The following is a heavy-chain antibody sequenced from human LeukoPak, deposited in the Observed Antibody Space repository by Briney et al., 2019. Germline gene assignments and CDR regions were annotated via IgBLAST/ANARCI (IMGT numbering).Heavy chain of an antibody. V-gene: IGHV3-30*02. D-gene: IGHD2-15*01. CDR3: AKDQVVVVAAPDY. CDR1: GFTFSSYG. CDR2: IRYDGSNK. J-gene: IGHJ4*02. Sequence: PGGSLRLSCAASGFTFSSYGMHWVRQAPGKGLEWVAFIRYDGSNKYYADSVKGRFTISRDNSKNTLYLQMNSLRAEDTAVYYCAKDQVVVVAAPDYWGQGTLVTASS.